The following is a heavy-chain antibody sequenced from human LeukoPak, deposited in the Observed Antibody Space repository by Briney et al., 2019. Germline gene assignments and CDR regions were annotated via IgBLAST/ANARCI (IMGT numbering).Heavy chain of an antibody. Sequence: GGSLSLSCAASGFTFSSYAMHWVRQAPGKGLEWVAVISYDGSNKYYADSVKGRFTISRDNSKNTLYLQMNSLRAEDTAVYYCARVSMGYYDSSTVGAFDIWGQGTMVTVSS. V-gene: IGHV3-30*01. D-gene: IGHD3-22*01. CDR1: GFTFSSYA. J-gene: IGHJ3*02. CDR2: ISYDGSNK. CDR3: ARVSMGYYDSSTVGAFDI.